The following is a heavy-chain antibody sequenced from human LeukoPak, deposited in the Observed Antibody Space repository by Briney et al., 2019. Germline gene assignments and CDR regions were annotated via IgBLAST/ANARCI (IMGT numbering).Heavy chain of an antibody. CDR3: AKEAGDGYNFVFKYYYGMDV. Sequence: PGGSLRLSCAASGFTFSSYAMSWVRQAPGKGLEWVSAISGSGGSTYYADSVKGRFTISRDNSKNTLYLQMNSLRAEDTAVYYCAKEAGDGYNFVFKYYYGMDVWGQGTTVTVSS. CDR2: ISGSGGST. CDR1: GFTFSSYA. V-gene: IGHV3-23*01. D-gene: IGHD5-24*01. J-gene: IGHJ6*02.